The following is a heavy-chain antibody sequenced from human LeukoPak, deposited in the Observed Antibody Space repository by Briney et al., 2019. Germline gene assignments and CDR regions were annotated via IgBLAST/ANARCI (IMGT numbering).Heavy chain of an antibody. CDR3: ARDDTSGYFQFDS. CDR1: GFTFSIYA. V-gene: IGHV3-23*01. D-gene: IGHD3-22*01. CDR2: VRRDVGAT. J-gene: IGHJ4*02. Sequence: PGGSLRLSCAASGFTFSIYAMNWVRQAPGKGLEWVSTVRRDVGATYYADSVKGRFTISRDNSKNILYLQMNSLRVDDTALYYCARDDTSGYFQFDSWGQGTLVTVSS.